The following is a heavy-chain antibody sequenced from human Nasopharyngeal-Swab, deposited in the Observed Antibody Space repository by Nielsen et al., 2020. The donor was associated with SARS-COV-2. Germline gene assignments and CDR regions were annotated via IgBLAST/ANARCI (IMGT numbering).Heavy chain of an antibody. D-gene: IGHD6-13*01. Sequence: WVRQAPGQGLEWMGIINPSGGSTSYAQKFQGRVTMTRDTSTSTVYMELSSLRSEDTAVYYCARDPTGYSSSWFDPWGQGTLVTVSS. CDR2: INPSGGST. V-gene: IGHV1-46*01. CDR3: ARDPTGYSSSWFDP. J-gene: IGHJ5*02.